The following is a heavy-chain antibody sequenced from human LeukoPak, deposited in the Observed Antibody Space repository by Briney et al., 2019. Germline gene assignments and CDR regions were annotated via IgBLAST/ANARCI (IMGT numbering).Heavy chain of an antibody. J-gene: IGHJ3*02. CDR1: GGSISSGNYY. CDR2: IYNSGIT. CDR3: ARLNLNYYENSGYYSFDSFDI. V-gene: IGHV4-61*02. Sequence: SETLSLTCTVSGGSISSGNYYWSWIRQPAGKGLEYIGRIYNSGITNYNPSLKSRVTISVDTSKNQFSLKLNSVTAADTAVYYCARLNLNYYENSGYYSFDSFDIWGQGTMVTVSS. D-gene: IGHD3-22*01.